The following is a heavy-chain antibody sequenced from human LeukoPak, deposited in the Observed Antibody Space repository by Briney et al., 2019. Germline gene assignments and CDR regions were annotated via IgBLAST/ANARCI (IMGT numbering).Heavy chain of an antibody. J-gene: IGHJ4*02. V-gene: IGHV3-48*02. CDR3: ARTAYYDISTGYPYYFDY. Sequence: GGSLRLSCAASGFTFSRYIMNWVRQAPGKGLEWVSYISSSSSTIDYADSVKGRLTTSRDNAKNSLYLQMNSLRDEDTAVYYCARTAYYDISTGYPYYFDYWGQGTLVTVSS. CDR2: ISSSSSTI. D-gene: IGHD3-9*01. CDR1: GFTFSRYI.